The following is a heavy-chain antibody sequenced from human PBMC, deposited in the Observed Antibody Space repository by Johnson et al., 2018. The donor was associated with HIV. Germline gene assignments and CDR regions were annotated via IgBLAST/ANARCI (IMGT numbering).Heavy chain of an antibody. Sequence: QMLLVESGGGLVQRGGSLRLSCAGSGFTVSRNYMNWVRQAPGKGLEWVAVISFDGTNTYYGDSVKGRFTISRDNYNNTLYLQMNRLRTEDTAVYYCARDRLLWFMELWPHDALYIWGQGTMVTVSS. CDR2: ISFDGTNT. J-gene: IGHJ3*02. CDR1: GFTVSRNY. V-gene: IGHV3-30-3*01. CDR3: ARDRLLWFMELWPHDALYI. D-gene: IGHD3-10*01.